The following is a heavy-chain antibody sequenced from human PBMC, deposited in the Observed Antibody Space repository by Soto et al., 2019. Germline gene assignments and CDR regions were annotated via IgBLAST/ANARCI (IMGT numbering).Heavy chain of an antibody. V-gene: IGHV3-23*01. CDR1: GFTFSSYA. CDR2: ISGSGGST. J-gene: IGHJ6*02. D-gene: IGHD1-1*01. CDR3: ARNDGITRYYYYGMDV. Sequence: SGGSLRLSCAASGFTFSSYAMSWVRQAPGKGLEWVSAISGSGGSTYYADSVKGRFTISRDNSKNTLYLQMNSLRAEDTAVYYCARNDGITRYYYYGMDVWGQGTTVTVSS.